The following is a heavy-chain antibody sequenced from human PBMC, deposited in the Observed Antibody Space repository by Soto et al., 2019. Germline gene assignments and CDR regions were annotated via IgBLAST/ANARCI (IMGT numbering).Heavy chain of an antibody. D-gene: IGHD5-12*01. Sequence: GESLKISCQASGYSFSDSWISWVRQMPGKGLEWMGRIDPTDSYTTYSPSFQGHVSISVDESITTAYLQWSSLKASDTATYYCARHSGHDQPLLLFDFWGQGTPVTVSS. J-gene: IGHJ4*02. CDR2: IDPTDSYT. CDR1: GYSFSDSW. V-gene: IGHV5-10-1*01. CDR3: ARHSGHDQPLLLFDF.